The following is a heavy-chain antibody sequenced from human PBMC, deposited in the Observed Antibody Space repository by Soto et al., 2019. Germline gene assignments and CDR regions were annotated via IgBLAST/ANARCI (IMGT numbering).Heavy chain of an antibody. V-gene: IGHV3-30*18. Sequence: GGSLRLSCAASGFTFSSYGMHWVRQAPGKGLEWVAVISYDGSNKYYADSVKGRFTISRDNSKNTLYLQMNSLRAEDTAVYYCAKVVSQYCSGGSCYSDYYYGMDVWGQGTTVTVSS. CDR1: GFTFSSYG. J-gene: IGHJ6*02. D-gene: IGHD2-15*01. CDR3: AKVVSQYCSGGSCYSDYYYGMDV. CDR2: ISYDGSNK.